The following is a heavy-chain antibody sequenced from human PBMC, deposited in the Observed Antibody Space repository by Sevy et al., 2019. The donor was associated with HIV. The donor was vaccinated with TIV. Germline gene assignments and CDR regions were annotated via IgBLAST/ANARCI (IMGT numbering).Heavy chain of an antibody. D-gene: IGHD6-13*01. Sequence: GESLKISCKGSGYSFATNWIGWVRQMPGKGLEWMGIIYPGDSDTRYSPSFQGQVTISADKSISTAYLQWTSLKASDTAMYYCARLTSLVSDFDYWGQGTLVTVSS. V-gene: IGHV5-51*01. CDR3: ARLTSLVSDFDY. CDR2: IYPGDSDT. J-gene: IGHJ4*02. CDR1: GYSFATNW.